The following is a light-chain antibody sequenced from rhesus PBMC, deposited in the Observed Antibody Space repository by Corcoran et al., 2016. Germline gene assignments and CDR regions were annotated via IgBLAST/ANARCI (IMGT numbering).Light chain of an antibody. J-gene: IGKJ3*01. Sequence: DIQMTQSPSSLSASAGDTVTITCRASQGISSWLAWYQQKPGKAPKLLIYKASSLQSGVPSRFSGSGSGTDFTLTISSLQSEDFATYYCQQYSSRPFTFGPGTKLDIK. CDR3: QQYSSRPFT. CDR1: QGISSW. V-gene: IGKV1-22*01. CDR2: KAS.